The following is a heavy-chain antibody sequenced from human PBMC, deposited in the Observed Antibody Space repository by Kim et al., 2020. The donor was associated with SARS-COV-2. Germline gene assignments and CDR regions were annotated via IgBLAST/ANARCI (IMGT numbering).Heavy chain of an antibody. V-gene: IGHV5-51*01. Sequence: GESLKIPCKGSGYSFTSYWIGWVRQMPGKGLEWMGIIYPGDSDTRYSPSFQGQVTISADKSISTAYLQWSSLKASDTAMYYCARPAYCSSTSCYHFDYWGQGTLVTVSS. D-gene: IGHD2-2*01. J-gene: IGHJ4*02. CDR3: ARPAYCSSTSCYHFDY. CDR1: GYSFTSYW. CDR2: IYPGDSDT.